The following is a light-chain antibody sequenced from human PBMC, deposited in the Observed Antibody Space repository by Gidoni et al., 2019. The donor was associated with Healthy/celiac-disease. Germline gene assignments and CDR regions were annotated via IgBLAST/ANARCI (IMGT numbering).Light chain of an antibody. CDR2: GAS. Sequence: ELVLTQSPATLSLPPGERATLSCRASQSVSSSYLAWYQQKPGQAPRLLIYGASSRATGVPDRFSGSGSGTDFTLTISRLDPEDFAVYYCQQYGSSPVTFGQGTRVEIK. CDR3: QQYGSSPVT. V-gene: IGKV3-20*01. CDR1: QSVSSSY. J-gene: IGKJ1*01.